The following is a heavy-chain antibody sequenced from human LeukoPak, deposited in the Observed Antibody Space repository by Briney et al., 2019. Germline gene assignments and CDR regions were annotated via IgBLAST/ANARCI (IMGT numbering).Heavy chain of an antibody. CDR1: GFTFSSYA. Sequence: GGSLRLSCAASGFTFSSYAMSWVRQAPGKGLEWVSAISGSGGSTYYADSVKGRFTISRDNSKNTLYLQMNSLRAEDTAVYYCAKSEYSYGPYYYYYYMDVWGKGTTVTVSS. V-gene: IGHV3-23*01. J-gene: IGHJ6*03. D-gene: IGHD5-18*01. CDR2: ISGSGGST. CDR3: AKSEYSYGPYYYYYYMDV.